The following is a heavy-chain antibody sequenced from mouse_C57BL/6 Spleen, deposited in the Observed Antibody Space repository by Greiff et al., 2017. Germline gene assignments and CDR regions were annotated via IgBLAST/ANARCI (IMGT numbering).Heavy chain of an antibody. Sequence: EVNLVESGGDLVKPGGSLKLSCAASGFTFSSYGMSWVRQTPDKRLEWVATISSGGSYTYYPDSVKGRFTISRDNAKNTLYLQMSSLKSEDTAMYYCARQYSNYGYFDVWGTGTTVTVSS. J-gene: IGHJ1*03. D-gene: IGHD2-5*01. CDR1: GFTFSSYG. V-gene: IGHV5-6*01. CDR2: ISSGGSYT. CDR3: ARQYSNYGYFDV.